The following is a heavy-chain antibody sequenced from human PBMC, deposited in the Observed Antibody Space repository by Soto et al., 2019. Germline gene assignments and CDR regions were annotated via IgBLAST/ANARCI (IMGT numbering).Heavy chain of an antibody. CDR3: ARYYGDYKNYFDY. J-gene: IGHJ4*02. V-gene: IGHV4-39*01. CDR2: IFYTGDT. CDR1: GGSISTPHNF. D-gene: IGHD4-17*01. Sequence: SETLSLTCIVSGGSISTPHNFWGWIRQPPGKGLELIGSIFYTGDTYNNPSLNSRVTLSVDTSKNQFSLRLNSVTAADTAVYYCARYYGDYKNYFDYWGQGTLVTVSS.